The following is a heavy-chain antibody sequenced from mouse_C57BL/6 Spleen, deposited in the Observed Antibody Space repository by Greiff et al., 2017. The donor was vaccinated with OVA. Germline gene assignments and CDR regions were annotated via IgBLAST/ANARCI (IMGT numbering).Heavy chain of an antibody. V-gene: IGHV1-80*01. Sequence: VQLQQSGAELVKPGASVKISCKASGYAFRSYWMNWVKQRPGKGLEWIGQIYPGDGDTNYNGKFKGKATLTADKSSSTAYMQLSSLTSEDSAVYFCARSDDNYAMDYWGQGTSVTVSS. D-gene: IGHD2-12*01. CDR2: IYPGDGDT. J-gene: IGHJ4*01. CDR3: ARSDDNYAMDY. CDR1: GYAFRSYW.